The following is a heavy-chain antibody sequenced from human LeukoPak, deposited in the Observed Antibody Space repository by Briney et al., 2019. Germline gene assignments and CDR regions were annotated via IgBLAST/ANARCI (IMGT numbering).Heavy chain of an antibody. CDR3: ASLEYYYDSTQYFQH. V-gene: IGHV4-59*01. Sequence: SETLSLTCTVSGGSISSYYWSWIRQPPGKGLEWIGYIYYSGSTNYNPSLKSRVTISVDTSKNQFPLKLSSVTAADTAVYYCASLEYYYDSTQYFQHWGQGTLVTVSS. CDR1: GGSISSYY. CDR2: IYYSGST. D-gene: IGHD3-22*01. J-gene: IGHJ1*01.